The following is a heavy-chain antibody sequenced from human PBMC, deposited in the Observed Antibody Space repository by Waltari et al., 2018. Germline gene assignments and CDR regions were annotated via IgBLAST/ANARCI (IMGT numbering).Heavy chain of an antibody. V-gene: IGHV3-30-3*01. D-gene: IGHD3-10*01. CDR2: ISADGGTK. J-gene: IGHJ4*02. Sequence: QVHLVESGGGVGQPGMSLRLSCAASGFTFINYAMHWVRQAPNKVLGWLAVISADGGTKYYAGSVRGRFTVSRDKSTNTLHLQMTSLAPEDAAVYFCARDRQGASASSPEITHWGQGTLVTVSS. CDR1: GFTFINYA. CDR3: ARDRQGASASSPEITH.